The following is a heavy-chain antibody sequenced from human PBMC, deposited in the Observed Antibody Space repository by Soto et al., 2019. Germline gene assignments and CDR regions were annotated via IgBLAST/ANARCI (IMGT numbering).Heavy chain of an antibody. CDR3: AKWIIAARLGNWFDP. CDR1: GFTFSSYA. CDR2: ISGSGGST. V-gene: IGHV3-23*01. Sequence: PGGSLRLSCAASGFTFSSYAMSWFRQAPGKGLEWVSAISGSGGSTYYADSVKGRFTISRDNSKNTLYLQMNSLRAEDTAVYYCAKWIIAARLGNWFDPWGQGTLVTVSS. J-gene: IGHJ5*02. D-gene: IGHD6-6*01.